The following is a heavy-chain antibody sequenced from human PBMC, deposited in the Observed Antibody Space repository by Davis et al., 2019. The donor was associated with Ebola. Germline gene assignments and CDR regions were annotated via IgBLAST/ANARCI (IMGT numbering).Heavy chain of an antibody. J-gene: IGHJ5*02. CDR1: GFTFRTYA. CDR3: VKGDSQMIS. Sequence: GESLKISCSASGFTFRTYAMHWVRQAPGKGLEYVSAISSNGDRTDYADSVTGRFTVSRDNSKKMLFLQMSSLRAEDTAVYYCVKGDSQMISWGQGTLVTVST. D-gene: IGHD3/OR15-3a*01. V-gene: IGHV3-64D*06. CDR2: ISSNGDRT.